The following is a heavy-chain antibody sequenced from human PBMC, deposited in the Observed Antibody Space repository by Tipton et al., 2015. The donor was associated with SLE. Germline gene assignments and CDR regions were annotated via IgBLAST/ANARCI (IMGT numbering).Heavy chain of an antibody. CDR1: GISISTHY. V-gene: IGHV4-59*11. CDR3: ARDIEAPGDFLYFDY. J-gene: IGHJ4*02. Sequence: TLSLTCKVSGISISTHYWSWIRQPSGKGLEWIGQMHNSGDSTYNPSLKSRVTMSVDTSKNHFSLKLTSVIAADTAVYYCARDIEAPGDFLYFDYWGQGILVTVSS. CDR2: MHNSGDS. D-gene: IGHD7-27*01.